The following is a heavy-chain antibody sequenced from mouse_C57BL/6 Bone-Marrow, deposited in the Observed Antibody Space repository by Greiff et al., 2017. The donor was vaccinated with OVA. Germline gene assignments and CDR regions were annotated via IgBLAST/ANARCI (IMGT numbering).Heavy chain of an antibody. Sequence: VKLVESGAELVKPGASVKLSCTASGYTFTEYTIHWVKQRSGQGLEWIGWFYPGSGSIKYNEKFKDKATLTEDKSSSTVYMELSRLTSEDSAVYFCARHGYYYGRRYFDVWGTGTTVTVSS. CDR3: ARHGYYYGRRYFDV. J-gene: IGHJ1*03. CDR1: GYTFTEYT. D-gene: IGHD1-1*01. V-gene: IGHV1-62-2*01. CDR2: FYPGSGSI.